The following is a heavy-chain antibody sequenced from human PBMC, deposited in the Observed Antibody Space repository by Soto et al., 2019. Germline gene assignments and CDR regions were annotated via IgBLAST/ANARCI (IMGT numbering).Heavy chain of an antibody. V-gene: IGHV4-4*02. J-gene: IGHJ4*02. Sequence: QVQLQESGPGLVKPSGTLSLTCAVSGGSISSSNWWCWVRQPPGVGLEWIGEFYHSGSTNYNPSLKSRVTISVDTSKNQVSLKLSSVTAADTAVYYCAKDGDGWPRHGYFDYWGQGTLVTVSS. D-gene: IGHD6-19*01. CDR3: AKDGDGWPRHGYFDY. CDR1: GGSISSSNW. CDR2: FYHSGST.